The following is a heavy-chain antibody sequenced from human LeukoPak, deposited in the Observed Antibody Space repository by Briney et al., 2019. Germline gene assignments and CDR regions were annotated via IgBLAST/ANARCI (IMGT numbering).Heavy chain of an antibody. CDR3: ARGAFVVVVAATKYWFDP. V-gene: IGHV1-2*02. J-gene: IGHJ5*02. CDR1: GYTFTGHY. Sequence: VASVKVSCKASGYTFTGHYMHWVRQAPGQGLEWMGWINPNSGGTNYAQKFQGRVTMTRDTSISTAYMELSRLRSDDTAVYYCARGAFVVVVAATKYWFDPWGQGTLLTVSS. CDR2: INPNSGGT. D-gene: IGHD2-15*01.